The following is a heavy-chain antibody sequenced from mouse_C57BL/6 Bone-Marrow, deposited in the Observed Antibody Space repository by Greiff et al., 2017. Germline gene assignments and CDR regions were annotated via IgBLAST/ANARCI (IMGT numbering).Heavy chain of an antibody. J-gene: IGHJ4*01. CDR1: GFTFTDYY. CDR2: IRNKANGYTT. Sequence: DVQLVESGGGLVQPGGSLSLSCAASGFTFTDYYMSWVRQPPGKALEWLGFIRNKANGYTTEYSASVKGRFTISRDNSQSILYLQMNALRAEDSATYYCARGGSSPYYAMDYWGQGTSVTVSS. V-gene: IGHV7-3*01. CDR3: ARGGSSPYYAMDY. D-gene: IGHD1-1*01.